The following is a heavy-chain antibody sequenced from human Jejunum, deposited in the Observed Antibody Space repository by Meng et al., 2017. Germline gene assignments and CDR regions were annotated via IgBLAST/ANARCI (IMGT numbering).Heavy chain of an antibody. CDR2: VYYSGHT. D-gene: IGHD1-26*01. J-gene: IGHJ4*02. Sequence: QVEVQESGPGLVGPSETLSLTCTVSGDSVSSDNYYWSWIRQPPGQGLEWIGYVYYSGHTDYNPSLKRRVTISIDKSTNQFSLRLSSVTAADTAVYYCARVILYSGSYYFDFWGQGTLVTVSS. CDR3: ARVILYSGSYYFDF. CDR1: GDSVSSDNYY. V-gene: IGHV4-61*01.